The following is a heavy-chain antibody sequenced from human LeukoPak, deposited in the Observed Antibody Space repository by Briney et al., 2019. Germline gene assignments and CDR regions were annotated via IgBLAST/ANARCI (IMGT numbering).Heavy chain of an antibody. CDR3: ARQREYCSGGSCYGVFGAFDI. CDR1: GYSFTSYW. CDR2: IYPGDSDT. D-gene: IGHD2-15*01. V-gene: IGHV5-51*01. J-gene: IGHJ3*02. Sequence: GESLKISCKGSGYSFTSYWIGWVRQMPGKGLEWMGIIYPGDSDTRYSPSFQGQVTISADKSISTAYLQWSSLKASDTSMYYCARQREYCSGGSCYGVFGAFDIWGQGTMVTVSS.